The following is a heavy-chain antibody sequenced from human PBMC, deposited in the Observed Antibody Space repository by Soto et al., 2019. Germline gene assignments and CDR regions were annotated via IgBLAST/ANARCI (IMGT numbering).Heavy chain of an antibody. CDR2: INHSGST. V-gene: IGHV4-34*01. CDR1: GGSFSGYY. J-gene: IGHJ6*03. CDR3: ARGRRYFDWLYRYYYYYYMDV. Sequence: TSETLSLTCAVYGGSFSGYYWSWIHQPPGKGLEWIGEINHSGSTNYNPSLKSRVTISVDTSKNQFSLKLSSVTAADTAVYYCARGRRYFDWLYRYYYYYYMDVWGKGTTVTVSS. D-gene: IGHD3-9*01.